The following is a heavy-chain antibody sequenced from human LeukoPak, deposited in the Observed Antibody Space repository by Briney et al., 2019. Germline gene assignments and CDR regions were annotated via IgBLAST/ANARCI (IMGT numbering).Heavy chain of an antibody. CDR3: ARGTIGPGETFDY. V-gene: IGHV1-69*05. D-gene: IGHD7-27*01. CDR1: GGTFSSYA. J-gene: IGHJ4*02. CDR2: IIPIFGTA. Sequence: ASVKVSCKASGGTFSSYAISWVRQAPGQGLDWMGRIIPIFGTANYAQKFQGRVTITTDESTSTAYMELSSLRSEDTAVYYCARGTIGPGETFDYWGQGTLVTVSS.